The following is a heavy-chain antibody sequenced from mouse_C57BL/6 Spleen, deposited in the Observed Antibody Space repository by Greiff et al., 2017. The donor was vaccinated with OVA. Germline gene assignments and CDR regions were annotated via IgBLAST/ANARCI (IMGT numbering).Heavy chain of an antibody. Sequence: VQLQQSGAGLVKPGASVKMSCKASGYTFTDYWINWVKQTPVPGLGWLGDIYPGTGGTNYNQKFQSKATLTVDTSSSTAYMQLSSLTTGDSAVYYCAGSEDYWGQGTTLTVSS. V-gene: IGHV1-55*01. D-gene: IGHD1-1*02. CDR3: AGSEDY. CDR1: GYTFTDYW. J-gene: IGHJ2*01. CDR2: IYPGTGGT.